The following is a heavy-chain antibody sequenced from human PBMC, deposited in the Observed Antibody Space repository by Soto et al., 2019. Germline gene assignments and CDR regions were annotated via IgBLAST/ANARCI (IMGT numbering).Heavy chain of an antibody. J-gene: IGHJ6*02. CDR1: GGSISSGGYY. CDR2: IYYSGST. CDR3: ARDQLVRGVIITNGMDV. D-gene: IGHD3-10*01. V-gene: IGHV4-31*03. Sequence: TSETLSLTCTVSGGSISSGGYYWSWIRRHPGKGLEWIGYIYYSGSTYYNPSLKSRVTISVDTSKNQFSLKLSSVTAADTAVYYCARDQLVRGVIITNGMDVWGQGTTVTVSS.